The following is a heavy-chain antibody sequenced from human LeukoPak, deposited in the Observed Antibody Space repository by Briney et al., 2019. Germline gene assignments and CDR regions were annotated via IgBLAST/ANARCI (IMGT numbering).Heavy chain of an antibody. D-gene: IGHD6-13*01. J-gene: IGHJ5*02. Sequence: GGSLRLSCAASGFTFSSYSMNWVRQAPGKGLEWVSSISSSSSYIYYADSVKGRFTISRDNAKNSLYLQMNSLRAEDTAVYYCARVVRAAAVSWFDPWGQGTLVTVSS. CDR3: ARVVRAAAVSWFDP. CDR2: ISSSSSYI. V-gene: IGHV3-21*01. CDR1: GFTFSSYS.